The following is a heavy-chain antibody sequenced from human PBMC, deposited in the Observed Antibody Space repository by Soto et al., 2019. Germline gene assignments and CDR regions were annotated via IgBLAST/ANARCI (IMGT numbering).Heavy chain of an antibody. CDR2: ISGSGGST. J-gene: IGHJ4*02. D-gene: IGHD3-10*01. V-gene: IGHV3-23*01. CDR3: AKDVGLYGSGRGFDY. Sequence: EVQLLESGGGLVQPGGSLRLSCAASGFTFSSHAMSWVRQAPGKGLEWVSAISGSGGSTYYADSVKGRFTISRDNSKNTLYLQMNSRRAEDTAVYYCAKDVGLYGSGRGFDYWGQGTLVTVSS. CDR1: GFTFSSHA.